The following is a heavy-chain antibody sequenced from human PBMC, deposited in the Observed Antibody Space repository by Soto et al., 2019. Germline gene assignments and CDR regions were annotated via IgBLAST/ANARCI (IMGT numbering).Heavy chain of an antibody. CDR2: IRSSGEST. CDR3: AKGGRRVLITMDV. Sequence: QLLESGGGLVQTGGSLRLSCTASGFPFSNYAMSWVRQAPGKGLEWVSGIRSSGESTYYADSVKGRLTISRDNSKKMLDLQINSLRAEDPAVYYGAKGGRRVLITMDVWGQWPTVTVSS. V-gene: IGHV3-23*01. J-gene: IGHJ6*02. D-gene: IGHD2-8*01. CDR1: GFPFSNYA.